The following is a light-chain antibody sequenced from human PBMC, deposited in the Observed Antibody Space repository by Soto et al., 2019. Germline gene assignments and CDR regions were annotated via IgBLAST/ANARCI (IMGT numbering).Light chain of an antibody. CDR2: DVS. CDR1: SSDFGGYNY. CDR3: CSYAGSYTFGV. Sequence: QSDLTQPRSVSGSPGQSVTISCTGTSSDFGGYNYVSWYQQHPGKAPKLMIYDVSKRPSGVPDRFSGSNSGNTASLTISGLQAEDEADYYCCSYAGSYTFGVFGTGTKVTVL. J-gene: IGLJ1*01. V-gene: IGLV2-11*01.